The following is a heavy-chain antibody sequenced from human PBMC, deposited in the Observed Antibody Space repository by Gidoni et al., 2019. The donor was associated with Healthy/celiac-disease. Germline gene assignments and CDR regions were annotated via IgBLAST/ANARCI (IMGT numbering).Heavy chain of an antibody. CDR1: GFTFSSYA. J-gene: IGHJ4*02. D-gene: IGHD6-13*01. Sequence: EVQLLESGGGLVQPGGSLRLSCAASGFTFSSYARSWVRQAPGKGLEWVSASSGSGGSTYYADSVKGRFTISRDNSKNTLYLQMNSLRAEDTAVYYCAKSIAAAADPYYFDYWGQGTLVTVSS. CDR3: AKSIAAAADPYYFDY. V-gene: IGHV3-23*01. CDR2: SSGSGGST.